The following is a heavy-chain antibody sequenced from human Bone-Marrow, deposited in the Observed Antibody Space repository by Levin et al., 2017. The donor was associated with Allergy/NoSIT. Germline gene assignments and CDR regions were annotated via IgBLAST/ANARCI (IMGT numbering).Heavy chain of an antibody. CDR3: AGRSGPGRFDAFDI. CDR2: IYYSGST. V-gene: IGHV4-39*01. D-gene: IGHD3-10*01. CDR1: GGSISSSSYY. J-gene: IGHJ3*02. Sequence: SQTLSLTCTVSGGSISSSSYYWVWIRQPPGKGLEWIGSIYYSGSTYYNPSLKSRVTISVDTSKNQFSLKLSSVTAADTAVYYCAGRSGPGRFDAFDIWGQGTMVTVSS.